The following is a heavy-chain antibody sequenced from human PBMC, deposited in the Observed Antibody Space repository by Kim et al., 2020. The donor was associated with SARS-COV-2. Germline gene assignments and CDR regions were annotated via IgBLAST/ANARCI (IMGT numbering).Heavy chain of an antibody. CDR2: IYSGGST. Sequence: GGSLRLSCAASGFSVSKYYMSWVRQAPGKGLEWVSVIYSGGSTYYADPVKGRFTISRDNSKNTLYLQMNSLRAEDTAVYYCVTLVVQVWGQGTLVTVSS. CDR1: GFSVSKYY. D-gene: IGHD1-1*01. CDR3: VTLVVQV. V-gene: IGHV3-53*01. J-gene: IGHJ4*02.